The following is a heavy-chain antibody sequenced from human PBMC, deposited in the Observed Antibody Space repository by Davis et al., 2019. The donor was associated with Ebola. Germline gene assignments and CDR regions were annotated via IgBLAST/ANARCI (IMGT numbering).Heavy chain of an antibody. CDR3: ARQIVVVVAASKTGRFDP. D-gene: IGHD2-15*01. Sequence: GESLKISCKGSGYSFTTYWIGWVRQMPGKGLELMGIIYPGDSDTRYSPSFQGQVTISADKSISTAYLQWSSLKASDTAMYYCARQIVVVVAASKTGRFDPWGQGTLVTVSS. CDR2: IYPGDSDT. CDR1: GYSFTTYW. V-gene: IGHV5-51*01. J-gene: IGHJ5*02.